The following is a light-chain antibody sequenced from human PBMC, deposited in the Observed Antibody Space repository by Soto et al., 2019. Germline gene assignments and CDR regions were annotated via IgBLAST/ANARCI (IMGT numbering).Light chain of an antibody. CDR2: GAS. V-gene: IGKV3-15*01. CDR3: QQYNSWPLT. J-gene: IGKJ4*01. Sequence: EIVMTQSPATLSVSPGERATLSCRASQSVSRNLAWYQQRPGQAPRLLIYGASTRATGIPARFSGSGSGTEFTLTISSLQSEDLAVYYCQQYNSWPLTFGGGTKVEIK. CDR1: QSVSRN.